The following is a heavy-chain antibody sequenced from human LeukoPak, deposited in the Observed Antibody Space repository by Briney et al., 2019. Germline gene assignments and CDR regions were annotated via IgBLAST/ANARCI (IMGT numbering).Heavy chain of an antibody. V-gene: IGHV3-30*04. Sequence: GGSLRLSCAASGFTFSNYAMHWVRQAPGKGLEWVTLISYDASHKYYADSVKGRFTISRDNSRNTLFLQMNSLRPEDTAVYYCARNAVAGRYYYYYFFMDVWGKGTTVTVSS. D-gene: IGHD6-19*01. CDR2: ISYDASHK. CDR3: ARNAVAGRYYYYYFFMDV. CDR1: GFTFSNYA. J-gene: IGHJ6*03.